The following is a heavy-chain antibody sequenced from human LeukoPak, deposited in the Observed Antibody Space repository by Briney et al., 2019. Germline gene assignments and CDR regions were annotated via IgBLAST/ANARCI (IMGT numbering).Heavy chain of an antibody. CDR1: GFTFSHYA. D-gene: IGHD5-24*01. Sequence: PGGSLRLSCVASGFTFSHYAMSWVRQAPGKGLEWVSAIGGSGGDTYYADSVKGRFTISRDNSKNTLYLQMGSLRAEDTAIYYCAKEAQYNYADCWGQGTLVTVSS. CDR3: AKEAQYNYADC. CDR2: IGGSGGDT. J-gene: IGHJ4*02. V-gene: IGHV3-23*01.